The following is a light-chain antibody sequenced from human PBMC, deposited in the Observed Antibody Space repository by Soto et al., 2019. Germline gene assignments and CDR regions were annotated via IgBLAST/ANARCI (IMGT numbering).Light chain of an antibody. V-gene: IGLV1-44*01. CDR1: SSNIGSNT. Sequence: QSVLTQPLSASASPGQRVTISCSGGSSNIGSNTVAWYQHLPGTAPPRLIFTAGQRPSGVPGRFSGSKSGTSASLAISGRQSEDEGDYYFSAWDNSLNGYVFGPGTKVTVL. J-gene: IGLJ1*01. CDR3: SAWDNSLNGYV. CDR2: TAG.